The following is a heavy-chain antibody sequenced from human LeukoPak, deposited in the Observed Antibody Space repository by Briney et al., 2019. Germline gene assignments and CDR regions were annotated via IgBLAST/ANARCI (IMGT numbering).Heavy chain of an antibody. CDR1: GYTFTGYY. J-gene: IGHJ3*02. D-gene: IGHD3-22*01. Sequence: ASVKVSCKASGYTFTGYYMHWVRRAPGRGLEWMGGFDPEDGETIYAQKFQGRVTMTEDTSTDTAYMELRSLRSDDTAVYYCWSGYDSSGFDIWGQGTMVTVSS. CDR2: FDPEDGET. V-gene: IGHV1-24*01. CDR3: WSGYDSSGFDI.